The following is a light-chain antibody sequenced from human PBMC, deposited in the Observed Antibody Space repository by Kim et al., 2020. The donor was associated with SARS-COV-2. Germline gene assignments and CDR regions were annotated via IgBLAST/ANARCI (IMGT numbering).Light chain of an antibody. V-gene: IGKV3-11*01. J-gene: IGKJ3*01. CDR2: DVS. CDR1: QSVSSY. CDR3: QQRSYLFT. Sequence: EIVLTQSPATLSLSPGERATLSCRASQSVSSYLAWYQQKPGQAPRLLIYDVSSRATGIPARFSGSGSGTDFTLTISRLEPEDFAVYYCQQRSYLFTFGPGTKLDIK.